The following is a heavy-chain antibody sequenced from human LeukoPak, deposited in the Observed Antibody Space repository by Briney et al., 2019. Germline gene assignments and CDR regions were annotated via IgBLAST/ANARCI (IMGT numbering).Heavy chain of an antibody. CDR2: IYTSGST. Sequence: PSETLSLTCTVSGGSISSYYWSWIRQPAGRGPEWIGRIYTSGSTEYNPSLRSRVTISLETSKHQFSLNLTSVTAADTAVYYCASNTGTVFDYWGQGALVTVSS. J-gene: IGHJ4*02. D-gene: IGHD7-27*01. V-gene: IGHV4-4*07. CDR3: ASNTGTVFDY. CDR1: GGSISSYY.